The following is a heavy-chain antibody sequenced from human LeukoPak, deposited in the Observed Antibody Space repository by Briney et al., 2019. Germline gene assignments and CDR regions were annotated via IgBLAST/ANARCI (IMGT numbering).Heavy chain of an antibody. CDR2: IYDSGST. V-gene: IGHV4-39*01. CDR1: GGSIRSSYYY. D-gene: IGHD3-10*01. J-gene: IGHJ4*02. CDR3: ARPVSAYYGSGSYFY. Sequence: SETLSLTCTVSGGSIRSSYYYWGWIRQPPGKGLEWIGSIYDSGSTYYNPSLKSRVTISVDTSKNQFSLKLSSVTAADTAVYYCARPVSAYYGSGSYFYWGQGTLVTVSS.